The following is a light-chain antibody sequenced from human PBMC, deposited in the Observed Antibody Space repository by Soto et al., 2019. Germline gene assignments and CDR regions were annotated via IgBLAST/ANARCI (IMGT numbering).Light chain of an antibody. V-gene: IGKV3-20*01. CDR3: HPYGSSFN. Sequence: DIVLTQSPGTLSLSPGERATLSCRASQSVTTSYFAWYQQKPGQAPRLLIYGASSRATGIPDRFSGGGSWTDFTLTISRLEPENFAVYYCHPYGSSFNFGPETKVDIK. J-gene: IGKJ3*01. CDR2: GAS. CDR1: QSVTTSY.